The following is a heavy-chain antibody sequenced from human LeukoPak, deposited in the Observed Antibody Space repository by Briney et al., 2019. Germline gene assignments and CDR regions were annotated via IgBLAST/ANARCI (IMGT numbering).Heavy chain of an antibody. CDR1: GFTFSRYW. J-gene: IGHJ3*02. Sequence: GGSLRLSCAASGFTFSRYWMHWVRQAPGKGLEWVSVISDNGAGTYYVDSAKGRFTVSRDNSKKTLYLQMNSLRAEDTAVYYRARHLGPDIWGQGTKVTVST. CDR2: ISDNGAGT. CDR3: ARHLGPDI. V-gene: IGHV3-23*01.